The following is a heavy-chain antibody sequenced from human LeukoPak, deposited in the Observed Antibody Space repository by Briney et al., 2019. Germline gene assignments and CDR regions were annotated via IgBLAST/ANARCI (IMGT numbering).Heavy chain of an antibody. J-gene: IGHJ4*02. D-gene: IGHD3-10*01. Sequence: GGSLRLSCAASGFTFSNYLMSWVRQAPGKGLEWVANINQDGGEKYHVGSVKGRFTISRDNAKKLLYLQMNSLRAEDTAVYYCARDYYGSGGFLDYFDYWGQGTLVTVSS. CDR3: ARDYYGSGGFLDYFDY. CDR2: INQDGGEK. CDR1: GFTFSNYL. V-gene: IGHV3-7*04.